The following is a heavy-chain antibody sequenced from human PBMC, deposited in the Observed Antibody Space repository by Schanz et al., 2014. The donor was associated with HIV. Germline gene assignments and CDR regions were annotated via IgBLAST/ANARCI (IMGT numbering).Heavy chain of an antibody. J-gene: IGHJ6*02. V-gene: IGHV3-30-3*01. D-gene: IGHD3-3*01. CDR2: ISHDGSSH. CDR1: GFTFSSYA. Sequence: QVQVVESGGGVVQPGRSLRLSCAGSGFTFSSYAMHWVRQAPGKGLEWVAFISHDGSSHYSADSVKGRITISRDNSKKTLXXXXXNLTADDTAVYXXXXXXARSYEPWSGYWYGMDVWGQGTTVIVSS. CDR3: XXXXARSYEPWSGYWYGMDV.